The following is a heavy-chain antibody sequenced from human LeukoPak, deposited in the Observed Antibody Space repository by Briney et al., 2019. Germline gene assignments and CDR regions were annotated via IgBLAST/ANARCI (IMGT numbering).Heavy chain of an antibody. V-gene: IGHV4-34*01. CDR2: INHSGST. Sequence: SETLSLTCAVYGGSFSGYYWSWIRQPPGKGLEWIGEINHSGSTNYNPSLKSRVTISVDTSKNQFSLKLSSVTAADTAMYYCASFGPCSGGSCRDLYNDEISARGDSWFDYWGQGTLVTVSS. J-gene: IGHJ4*02. CDR3: ASFGPCSGGSCRDLYNDEISARGDSWFDY. D-gene: IGHD2-15*01. CDR1: GGSFSGYY.